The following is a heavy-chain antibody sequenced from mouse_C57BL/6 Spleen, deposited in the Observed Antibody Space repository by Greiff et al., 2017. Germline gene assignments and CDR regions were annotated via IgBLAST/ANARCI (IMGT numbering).Heavy chain of an antibody. CDR1: GYTFTEYT. CDR2: IYPGSGSI. CDR3: ARLVHCYSSSSFFDY. Sequence: LVESGAELVKPGASVKLSCKASGYTFTEYTIHWVKQRSGQGLEWIGWIYPGSGSIKYNEKFKDKATLTADKSSSTVYMELSRLTSEDSAVXFCARLVHCYSSSSFFDYWGQGTTLTVSS. D-gene: IGHD1-1*01. J-gene: IGHJ2*01. V-gene: IGHV1-62-2*01.